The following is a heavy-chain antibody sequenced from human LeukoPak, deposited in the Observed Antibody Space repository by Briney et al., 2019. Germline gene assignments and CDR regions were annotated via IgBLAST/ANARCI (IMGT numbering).Heavy chain of an antibody. D-gene: IGHD3-10*01. V-gene: IGHV1-69*13. CDR1: GGTFSSYA. J-gene: IGHJ4*02. CDR2: IIPIFGTA. Sequence: ASVKVSCKASGGTFSSYAISWVRQAPGQGLEWMGGIIPIFGTANYAQKFQGRVTITADESTSTAYMELSSLRSEDTAVYYCARATFGELSIFSYWGQGTLVTVSS. CDR3: ARATFGELSIFSY.